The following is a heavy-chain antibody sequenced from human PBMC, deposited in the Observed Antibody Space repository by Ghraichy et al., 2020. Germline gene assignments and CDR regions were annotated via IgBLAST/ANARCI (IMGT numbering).Heavy chain of an antibody. J-gene: IGHJ6*02. CDR1: GFTFSSYW. Sequence: GGSLRLSCAASGFTFSSYWMSWVRQAPGKGLEWVANIKQDGSEKYYVDSVKGRFTISRDNAKNSLHLQMNSLRAEDTAVYYCAREGFIAAETTYHYFYYGMDVWGQGTTVTVSS. D-gene: IGHD6-13*01. V-gene: IGHV3-7*03. CDR2: IKQDGSEK. CDR3: AREGFIAAETTYHYFYYGMDV.